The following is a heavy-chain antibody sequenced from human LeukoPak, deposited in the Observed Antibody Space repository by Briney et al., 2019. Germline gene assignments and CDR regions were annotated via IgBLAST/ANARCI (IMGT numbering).Heavy chain of an antibody. V-gene: IGHV3-48*03. Sequence: GGALRLSCAASGFTFSSYEGNWVGQARGKGLERVSYISSSGSTIYYADSVKCRFTVSRDNAKNSLYLQMNSLRAEDTAVYYCARDADSSGYIEGGIDYWGQGTLVTVSS. D-gene: IGHD3-22*01. CDR1: GFTFSSYE. CDR2: ISSSGSTI. J-gene: IGHJ4*02. CDR3: ARDADSSGYIEGGIDY.